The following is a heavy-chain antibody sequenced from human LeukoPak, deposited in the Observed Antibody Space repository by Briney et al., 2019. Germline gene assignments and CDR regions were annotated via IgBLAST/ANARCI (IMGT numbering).Heavy chain of an antibody. Sequence: GGSLRLSCAASGFTVSSNYVSWVRQAPGKGLEWVSVIYSGGSTYYADSVKGRFTISRDNSKNTLYLQMNSLRAEDTAVYYCARAMQVACFDYWGQGTLVTVSS. CDR3: ARAMQVACFDY. D-gene: IGHD5-12*01. J-gene: IGHJ4*02. CDR1: GFTVSSNY. V-gene: IGHV3-66*01. CDR2: IYSGGST.